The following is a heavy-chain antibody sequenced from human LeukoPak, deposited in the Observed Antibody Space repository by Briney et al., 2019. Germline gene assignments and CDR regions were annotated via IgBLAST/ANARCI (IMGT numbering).Heavy chain of an antibody. CDR1: GFTFSSYA. CDR3: AKETTTVTPIDY. D-gene: IGHD4-17*01. CDR2: ISGSGGRT. J-gene: IGHJ4*02. V-gene: IGHV3-23*01. Sequence: PGGSLSLSCAAYGFTFSSYAMSWGGQAPGKGLEWESAISGSGGRTYYADSGKGRFTISRDNSKNTLYLQMNGLRAEDTAVYYCAKETTTVTPIDYWGQGTLVTVSS.